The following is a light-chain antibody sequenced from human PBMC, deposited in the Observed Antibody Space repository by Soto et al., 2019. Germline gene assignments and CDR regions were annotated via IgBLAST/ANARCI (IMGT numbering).Light chain of an antibody. J-gene: IGLJ1*01. V-gene: IGLV1-40*01. CDR2: GNK. CDR1: SSNIGAGYD. Sequence: QSVLTQPPSVSGAPGQRVTISCTGSSSNIGAGYDVHWYQQRPGTAPKLLIYGNKNRPSGVPDRFSGSKSGTSASLAITGLQAEDEADYYCQSYDSSLSGSEVFGTGTKLTVL. CDR3: QSYDSSLSGSEV.